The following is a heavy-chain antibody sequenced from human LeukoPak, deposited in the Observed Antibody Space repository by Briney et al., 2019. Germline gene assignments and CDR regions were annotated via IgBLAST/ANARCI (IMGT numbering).Heavy chain of an antibody. J-gene: IGHJ4*02. Sequence: PGGSLRLSCAASGFTFTSYSMNWVRQAPGKGLEWVAVISYDGSNKYYADSVKGRFTISRDNSKNTLYLQMNSLRAEDTAVYYCARASVALDYWGQGTLVTVSS. V-gene: IGHV3-30-3*01. CDR1: GFTFTSYS. CDR3: ARASVALDY. CDR2: ISYDGSNK. D-gene: IGHD2-15*01.